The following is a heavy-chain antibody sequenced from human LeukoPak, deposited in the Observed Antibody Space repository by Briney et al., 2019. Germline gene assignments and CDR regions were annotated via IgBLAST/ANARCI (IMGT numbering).Heavy chain of an antibody. J-gene: IGHJ3*02. CDR2: IYYSGST. V-gene: IGHV4-39*07. D-gene: IGHD6-19*01. CDR3: ARSSIAVAHDAFDI. Sequence: SETLSLTCTVSGGSISSSSYYWGWIRQPPGKGLEWIGIIYYSGSTYYNPSLKSRVTISVDTSKNQFSLKLSSVTAADTAVYYCARSSIAVAHDAFDIWGQGTMVTVSS. CDR1: GGSISSSSYY.